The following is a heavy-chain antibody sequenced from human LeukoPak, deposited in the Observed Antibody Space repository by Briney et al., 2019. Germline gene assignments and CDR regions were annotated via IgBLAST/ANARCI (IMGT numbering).Heavy chain of an antibody. CDR2: ISYDGSSK. J-gene: IGHJ4*02. V-gene: IGHV3-30*18. CDR3: AKDYRPHDFWSGLVDY. Sequence: GRSLRLSCAASGFTFSNYGMHWVRQAPGKGLEWVTLISYDGSSKYYADSVKGRFTISRDNSKNTLYLQMNSLRAEDTAVYYCAKDYRPHDFWSGLVDYWGQGTLVTVSS. D-gene: IGHD3-3*01. CDR1: GFTFSNYG.